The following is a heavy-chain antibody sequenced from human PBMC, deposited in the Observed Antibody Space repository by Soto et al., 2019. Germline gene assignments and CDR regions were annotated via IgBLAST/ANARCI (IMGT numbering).Heavy chain of an antibody. D-gene: IGHD3-22*01. CDR2: ISYGGGST. Sequence: GGSLRLSCAASGFTFSSYAKNWVRQAPGKGLEWVSGISYGGGSTNYADSVKGRFTISRDNSKNTLYLQMNSLRGEDTAVYYCAKGESYYYDSSGYWNYWGQGTLVTVSS. CDR3: AKGESYYYDSSGYWNY. CDR1: GFTFSSYA. J-gene: IGHJ4*02. V-gene: IGHV3-23*01.